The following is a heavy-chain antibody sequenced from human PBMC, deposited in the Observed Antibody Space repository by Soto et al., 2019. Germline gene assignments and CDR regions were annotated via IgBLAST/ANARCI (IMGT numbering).Heavy chain of an antibody. V-gene: IGHV4-39*01. Sequence: QLQLQESGPGLVKPSETLSLTCTVSSGSISSSSSYWGWIRQPPVKGLEWIGSIDYSGNTYYNPSLKSRVTISIDSSKTQFSLKLNSVTTADTAVYYCGAKDYGAKGYYFETWGQGTLVTVSS. CDR3: GAKDYGAKGYYFET. D-gene: IGHD4-17*01. J-gene: IGHJ4*02. CDR1: SGSISSSSSY. CDR2: IDYSGNT.